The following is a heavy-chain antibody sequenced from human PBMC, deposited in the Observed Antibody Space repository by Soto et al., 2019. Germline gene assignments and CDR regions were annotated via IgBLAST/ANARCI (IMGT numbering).Heavy chain of an antibody. CDR1: GFTFSTYW. J-gene: IGHJ6*02. D-gene: IGHD3-22*01. Sequence: GGSLRLSCAASGFTFSTYWMSWVRQAPGKGLEWVANIKEDGSEKYYVDSVEGRFAISRDNAKNSLYLQMTSLRAEDTALYYCARGWGYFDSSGFPYLYAMDVWGQGTTVTVSS. CDR3: ARGWGYFDSSGFPYLYAMDV. V-gene: IGHV3-7*01. CDR2: IKEDGSEK.